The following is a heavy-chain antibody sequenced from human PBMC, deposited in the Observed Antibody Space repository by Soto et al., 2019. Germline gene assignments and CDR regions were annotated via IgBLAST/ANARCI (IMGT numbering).Heavy chain of an antibody. CDR1: GFTFSSYS. CDR3: ARALRRDPFDY. CDR2: ISSSSSYI. V-gene: IGHV3-21*01. J-gene: IGHJ4*02. D-gene: IGHD6-25*01. Sequence: GGSLRLSCAASGFTFSSYSMNWVRQAPGKGLEWVSSISSSSSYIYYADSVKGRFTISRDNAKNSLYLQMNSLRAEDTAVYYCARALRRDPFDYWGQGTLVTVSS.